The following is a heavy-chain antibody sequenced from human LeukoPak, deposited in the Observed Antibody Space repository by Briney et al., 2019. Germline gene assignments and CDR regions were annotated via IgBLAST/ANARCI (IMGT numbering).Heavy chain of an antibody. D-gene: IGHD5-18*01. CDR2: IIPIFGTA. J-gene: IGHJ4*02. CDR1: GGTFSSYA. CDR3: ASGYSYGEDFDY. Sequence: SVKVSCKASGGTFSSYAISWVRQAPGQGLEWMGGIIPIFGTANYAQKFQGRVTITADESTSTAYMELSSLRSEDTAVYYCASGYSYGEDFDYWGQGTLVTVSS. V-gene: IGHV1-69*01.